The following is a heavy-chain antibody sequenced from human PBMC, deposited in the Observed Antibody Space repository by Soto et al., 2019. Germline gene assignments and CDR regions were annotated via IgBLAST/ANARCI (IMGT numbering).Heavy chain of an antibody. CDR1: GFSLSTSGVG. Sequence: SGPTLVKPTQTLTLTCTFSGFSLSTSGVGVGWIRQPPGKALEWLALIYWDDDKRNSPSLKSRLTITKDTSKNQVVLTMTNMDPVDTATYYCALVEVAATLLANKNWFDPWGQGTLVTVSS. J-gene: IGHJ5*02. D-gene: IGHD2-15*01. V-gene: IGHV2-5*02. CDR3: ALVEVAATLLANKNWFDP. CDR2: IYWDDDK.